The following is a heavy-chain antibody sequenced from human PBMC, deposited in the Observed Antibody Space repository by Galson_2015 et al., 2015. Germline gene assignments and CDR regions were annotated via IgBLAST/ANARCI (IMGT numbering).Heavy chain of an antibody. CDR3: AREILDSSSSAWYFDL. CDR2: IGTGGDT. CDR1: GFTLSSYD. D-gene: IGHD6-6*01. V-gene: IGHV3-13*04. Sequence: SLRLPCAASGFTLSSYDMHWVRQATGKGLEWVSAIGTGGDTYYPGSVKGRFTISRENAKNSLYLQMNSLRAGDTAVYYCAREILDSSSSAWYFDLWGRGTLVTVSS. J-gene: IGHJ2*01.